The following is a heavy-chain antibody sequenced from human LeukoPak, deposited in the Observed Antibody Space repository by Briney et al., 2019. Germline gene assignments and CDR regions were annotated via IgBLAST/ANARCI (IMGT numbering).Heavy chain of an antibody. CDR3: ARELTIFGVADN. CDR2: IYYSGST. CDR1: GGSISSGDYY. J-gene: IGHJ4*02. Sequence: SETLSLTCTVSGGSISSGDYYWSWIRQPPGKGLEWIGYIYYSGSTYYNPSLKSRVTISVDTSKNQFSLKLSSVTAADPAVYYCARELTIFGVADNWGQGTLVTVSS. V-gene: IGHV4-30-4*01. D-gene: IGHD3-3*01.